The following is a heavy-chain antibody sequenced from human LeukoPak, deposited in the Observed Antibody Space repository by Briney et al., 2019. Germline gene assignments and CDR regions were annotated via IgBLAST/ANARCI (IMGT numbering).Heavy chain of an antibody. CDR3: ARDHDGKDY. J-gene: IGHJ4*02. Sequence: PGGSLRLSCAASGFTFSRYWMSWVRQAPGKGLEWVANINQDGGDKYRADSVKGRFTISRDNAKNSLYLQMNSLRAEDTAVYYCARDHDGKDYWGQGTLVTVSS. V-gene: IGHV3-7*01. CDR1: GFTFSRYW. CDR2: INQDGGDK.